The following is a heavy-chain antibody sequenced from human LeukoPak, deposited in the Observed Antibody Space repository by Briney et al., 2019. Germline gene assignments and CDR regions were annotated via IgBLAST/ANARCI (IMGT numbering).Heavy chain of an antibody. V-gene: IGHV3-30*01. CDR3: ARAPSGRGGDTYYYYYYMDV. CDR1: GFTFSSYA. Sequence: GGSLRLSCAASGFTFSSYAMHWVRQAPGKGLEWVAVISYDGSNKYYADSVKGRFTISRDNSKNTLYLQMNSLRAEDTAVYYCARAPSGRGGDTYYYYYYMDVWGKGTTVTVSS. J-gene: IGHJ6*03. CDR2: ISYDGSNK. D-gene: IGHD3-10*01.